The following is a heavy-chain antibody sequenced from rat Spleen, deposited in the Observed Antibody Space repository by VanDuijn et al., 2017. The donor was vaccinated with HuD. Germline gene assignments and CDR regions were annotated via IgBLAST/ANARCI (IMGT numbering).Heavy chain of an antibody. CDR1: GFSFSDYV. D-gene: IGHD1-6*01. CDR3: ARENVYYGLGYVMDA. V-gene: IGHV5S14*01. J-gene: IGHJ4*01. CDR2: ISTSGGNT. Sequence: EVQLVESGGGLVQPGRSMKLSCAASGFSFSDYVMAWVRQTPTKGLEWVASISTSGGNTYHRDSVKGRFTISRDNTNNTQHLQMDSLRSEDIATYYCARENVYYGLGYVMDAWGQGASVTVSS.